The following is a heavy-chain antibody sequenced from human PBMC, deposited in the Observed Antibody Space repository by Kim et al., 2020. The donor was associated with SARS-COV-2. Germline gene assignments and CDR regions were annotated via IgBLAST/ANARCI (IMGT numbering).Heavy chain of an antibody. Sequence: YAESVKGRFTISRDNARNTVKMIMSSLTAADTAVYYCAKDTSVGATNSVDVWGQGTTVTVSS. J-gene: IGHJ6*02. CDR3: AKDTSVGATNSVDV. D-gene: IGHD1-26*01. V-gene: IGHV3-23*01.